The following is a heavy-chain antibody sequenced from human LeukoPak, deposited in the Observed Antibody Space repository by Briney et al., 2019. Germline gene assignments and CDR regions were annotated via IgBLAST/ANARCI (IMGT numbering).Heavy chain of an antibody. CDR3: ARDVPYCGGDCHDAFDI. Sequence: ASVKVSCTASGYTFTIYYMHWVRQAPGLGLEWMGIIRPIGDSTTYAQKFQGRVTMTRDMSTSTVYMELSSLRSEDTAVYYCARDVPYCGGDCHDAFDIWGQGTMVTVSS. CDR1: GYTFTIYY. D-gene: IGHD2-21*02. V-gene: IGHV1-46*01. CDR2: IRPIGDST. J-gene: IGHJ3*02.